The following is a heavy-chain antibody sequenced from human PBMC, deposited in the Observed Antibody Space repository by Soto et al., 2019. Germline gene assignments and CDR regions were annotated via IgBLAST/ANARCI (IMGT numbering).Heavy chain of an antibody. D-gene: IGHD3-22*01. V-gene: IGHV4-59*12. CDR1: GDSISNYY. J-gene: IGHJ4*02. Sequence: SETLSLTCTVSGDSISNYYWSWIRQPPGNGLEWIGFIYYSGTTNYNPSLKSRVTISVDTSKNQFSLKLTSVTAEDTALYYCAKEYDSSGYYPDYWGQGTLVTVSS. CDR2: IYYSGTT. CDR3: AKEYDSSGYYPDY.